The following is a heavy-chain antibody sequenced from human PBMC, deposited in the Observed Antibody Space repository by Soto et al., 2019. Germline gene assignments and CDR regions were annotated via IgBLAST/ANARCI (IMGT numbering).Heavy chain of an antibody. D-gene: IGHD3-22*01. CDR3: ARVPDYYDSSGYRYFDY. CDR1: GGTFSSYA. CDR2: IIPIFGTA. Sequence: SVKVSCKASGGTFSSYAISWVRQAPGQGLEWMGGIIPIFGTANYAQKFQGRVTITADESTSTAYMELSSLRSEDTAVYYCARVPDYYDSSGYRYFDYWGQGTLVTVS. J-gene: IGHJ4*02. V-gene: IGHV1-69*13.